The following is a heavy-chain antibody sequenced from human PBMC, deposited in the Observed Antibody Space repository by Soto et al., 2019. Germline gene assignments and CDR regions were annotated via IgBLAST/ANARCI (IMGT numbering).Heavy chain of an antibody. CDR3: ARDYCSSTSCYGFLFDY. Sequence: ASVKVSCKASGYTFTSYAMHWVRQAPGQRLEWMGWINAGNGNTKYSQKFQGRVTITRDTSAITAYMELSSLRSEDTAVYYCARDYCSSTSCYGFLFDYWGQGTLVTVSS. CDR1: GYTFTSYA. CDR2: INAGNGNT. V-gene: IGHV1-3*01. J-gene: IGHJ4*02. D-gene: IGHD2-2*01.